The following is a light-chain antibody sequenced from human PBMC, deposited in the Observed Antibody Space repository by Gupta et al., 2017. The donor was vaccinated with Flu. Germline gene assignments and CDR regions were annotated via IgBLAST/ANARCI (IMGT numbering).Light chain of an antibody. CDR2: VAS. CDR3: QQYDTWPPYS. J-gene: IGKJ2*03. Sequence: EIVMTQSPATLYVSPGERATLSCRASQSISNNLAWYQQKPGQAPRLLIYVASTRATGVPARFSGSRSGAEFTLTISSLQSEDFAVYYCQQYDTWPPYSFGQGTKLEIK. CDR1: QSISNN. V-gene: IGKV3-15*01.